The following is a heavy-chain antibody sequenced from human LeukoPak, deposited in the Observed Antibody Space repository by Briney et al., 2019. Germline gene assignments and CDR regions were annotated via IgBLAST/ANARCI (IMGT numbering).Heavy chain of an antibody. CDR1: GFTFDDYA. J-gene: IGHJ3*02. V-gene: IGHV3-9*01. CDR2: ISWNGGSI. CDR3: AKAISAAVRFAFDI. Sequence: GGSLRLSCAASGFTFDDYAMPWVRQAPGKGLEWVSGISWNGGSICYADSVKGRFTISRDNAKNSLYLQMNSLRAEDTALYYCAKAISAAVRFAFDIWGQGTMVTVSS. D-gene: IGHD6-13*01.